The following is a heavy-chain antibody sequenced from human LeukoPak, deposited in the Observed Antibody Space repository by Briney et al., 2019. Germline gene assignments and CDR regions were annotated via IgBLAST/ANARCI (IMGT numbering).Heavy chain of an antibody. CDR2: INIGGTNT. V-gene: IGHV3-11*01. CDR3: ATDGAGFDA. J-gene: IGHJ5*02. Sequence: GSLRDSCADPGFTLTDSNMCWSRQALGEGLEWLSYINIGGTNTHYADSVKGRFTISRDNAKKFLYLEMNNLRAEDTAVYYCATDGAGFDAWGQGVLVTVSS. CDR1: GFTLTDSN.